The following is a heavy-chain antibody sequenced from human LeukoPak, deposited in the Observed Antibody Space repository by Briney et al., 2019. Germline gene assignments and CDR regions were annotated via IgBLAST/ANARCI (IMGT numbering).Heavy chain of an antibody. V-gene: IGHV3-30-3*01. CDR2: ISYDGSNK. Sequence: GGSLTLSCAASGFTFSSYAMHWVRHAPVKGLEWVAVISYDGSNKYYADSVKGRFTISRDNAKNSLYLQINSLRAEDTAVYYCASTDYYGSGSDYYYYGMDVWGQGTTVTVSS. D-gene: IGHD3-10*01. J-gene: IGHJ6*02. CDR3: ASTDYYGSGSDYYYYGMDV. CDR1: GFTFSSYA.